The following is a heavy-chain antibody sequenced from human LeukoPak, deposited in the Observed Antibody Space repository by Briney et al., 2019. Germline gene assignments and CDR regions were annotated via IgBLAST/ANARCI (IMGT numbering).Heavy chain of an antibody. CDR3: ASLFTDYYGAGSYAY. Sequence: SETLSLPCAVYGGSFSGYYWSWLRQPPRRGREWRGEINLSGGTNYNPPLPSRATISVATSNNQFSLKLNCVTAADTAGYYCASLFTDYYGAGSYAYWGQGTLVTVSS. V-gene: IGHV4-34*01. CDR1: GGSFSGYY. J-gene: IGHJ4*02. CDR2: INLSGGT. D-gene: IGHD3-10*01.